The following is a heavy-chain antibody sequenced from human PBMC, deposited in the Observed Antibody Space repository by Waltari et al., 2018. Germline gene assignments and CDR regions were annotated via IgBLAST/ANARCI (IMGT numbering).Heavy chain of an antibody. V-gene: IGHV1-46*01. D-gene: IGHD6-19*01. CDR1: GYTFSSYY. CDR2: INTSGDYH. CDR3: ASEKRYSTGWNFYGMDV. Sequence: QVQLVQSGAAVKKPGASVKVSCKASGYTFSSYYMHWVRQAPGQGLEWMGRINTSGDYHIYAQKFQGRVTMTRDTSTSTVYMELSSLRSEDTAVYFCASEKRYSTGWNFYGMDVWGQGTTVTVSS. J-gene: IGHJ6*02.